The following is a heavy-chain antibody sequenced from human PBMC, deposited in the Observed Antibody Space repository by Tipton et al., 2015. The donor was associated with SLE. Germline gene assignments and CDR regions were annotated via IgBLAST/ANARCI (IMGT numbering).Heavy chain of an antibody. D-gene: IGHD5-12*01. CDR3: ARLISAYDCNFDY. Sequence: SLRLSCAASGFTFDDYAMHWVRQAPGKGLERVSGISWNSGNIDYADSVKGRFTISRDNAKNSLYLQMNSLRAEDTALYYCARLISAYDCNFDYWGQGTLVTVSS. V-gene: IGHV3-9*01. J-gene: IGHJ4*02. CDR2: ISWNSGNI. CDR1: GFTFDDYA.